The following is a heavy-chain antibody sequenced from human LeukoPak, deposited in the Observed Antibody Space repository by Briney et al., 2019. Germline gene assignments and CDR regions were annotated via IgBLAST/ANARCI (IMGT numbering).Heavy chain of an antibody. Sequence: SQTLSLTCVISRDSDPSAPAAWNWTRDSPSRGLEWLGRTYYRSKWYNDYAGSMKSRIIITPDTSKNQFSLQLNSVTPDDTAVYYCARDVWGYDYWGQGTLVTVSS. CDR1: RDSDPSAPAA. D-gene: IGHD7-27*01. CDR2: TYYRSKWYN. J-gene: IGHJ4*02. CDR3: ARDVWGYDY. V-gene: IGHV6-1*01.